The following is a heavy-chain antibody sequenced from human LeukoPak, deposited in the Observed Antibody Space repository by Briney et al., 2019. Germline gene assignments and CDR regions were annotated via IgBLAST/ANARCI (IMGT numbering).Heavy chain of an antibody. D-gene: IGHD3-3*01. CDR1: GYTFTSYA. CDR2: INTNTGNP. V-gene: IGHV7-4-1*02. CDR3: ARDGTYYDFWSGYYNPGYFQH. J-gene: IGHJ1*01. Sequence: ASVTVSCTASGYTFTSYAMNWVRQAPGQGLEWMGWINTNTGNPTYAQGFTGRFVFSLDTSVSTAYLQISSLKAEDTAVYYCARDGTYYDFWSGYYNPGYFQHWGQGTLVTVSS.